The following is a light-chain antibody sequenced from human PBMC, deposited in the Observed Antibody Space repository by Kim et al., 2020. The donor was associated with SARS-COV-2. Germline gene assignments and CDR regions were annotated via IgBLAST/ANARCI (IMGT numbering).Light chain of an antibody. V-gene: IGLV2-8*01. CDR2: EVS. CDR3: SSYAGSSNFV. J-gene: IGLJ1*01. Sequence: LTQPPSASGSPGQSVTISCTGTSSDVGGYNYVSWYQQHPGKAPKLMISEVSKRPSGVPDRFSGSKSGNTASLTVSGLQAEDEADYYCSSYAGSSNFVFGTGTKVTVL. CDR1: SSDVGGYNY.